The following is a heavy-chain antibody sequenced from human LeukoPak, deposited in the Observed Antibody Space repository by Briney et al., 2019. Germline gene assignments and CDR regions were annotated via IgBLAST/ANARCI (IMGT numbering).Heavy chain of an antibody. J-gene: IGHJ4*02. Sequence: SDTLSLTCTVSGGSISSYYWSWIRQPAGKGLEWIGRIYFSGTTNYNPSLKSRVTMSVDTSKSQFSLSMSSVTAADTAVYYCVREVWQQVVRIDFWGQGTLVTVSS. CDR1: GGSISSYY. CDR2: IYFSGTT. CDR3: VREVWQQVVRIDF. D-gene: IGHD6-13*01. V-gene: IGHV4-4*07.